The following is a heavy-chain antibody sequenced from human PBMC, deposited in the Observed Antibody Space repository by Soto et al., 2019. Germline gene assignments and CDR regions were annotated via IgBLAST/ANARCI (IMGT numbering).Heavy chain of an antibody. J-gene: IGHJ4*02. CDR3: ARDQGDSSSWQQLFKFDY. D-gene: IGHD6-13*01. CDR2: ISGSSSTI. CDR1: GFTFSRYS. V-gene: IGHV3-48*02. Sequence: EVQLVESGGGLVQPGGSLRLSCAASGFTFSRYSMNWVRQAPGKGLEWVSYISGSSSTIYYADSVKGRFVISRDNAKNPLYLQMNSLTDEDTAMYYCARDQGDSSSWQQLFKFDYWGQGTVVTVSS.